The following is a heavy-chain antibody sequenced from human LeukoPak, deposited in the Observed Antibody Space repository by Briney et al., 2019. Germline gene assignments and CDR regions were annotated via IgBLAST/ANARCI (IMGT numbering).Heavy chain of an antibody. CDR1: GFTFSSYG. Sequence: GGSLRLSCAASGFTFSSYGMHWVRQAPGKGLEWVAFIRFDGSNKYYTDSVKGRFTLSRDNSKNTLYLQINSLRAEDTALYYCAKDHLQYFDWGNNWFDPWGQGTLVTVSS. CDR3: AKDHLQYFDWGNNWFDP. V-gene: IGHV3-30*02. CDR2: IRFDGSNK. J-gene: IGHJ5*02. D-gene: IGHD3-9*01.